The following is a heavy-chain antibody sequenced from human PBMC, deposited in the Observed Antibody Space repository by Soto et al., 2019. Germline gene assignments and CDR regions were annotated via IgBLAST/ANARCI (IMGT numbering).Heavy chain of an antibody. D-gene: IGHD6-6*01. CDR1: GGTFSSYA. V-gene: IGHV1-69*12. Sequence: QVQLVQSGAEVKKPGSSVKVSCKASGGTFSSYAISWVRQAPGQGLEWMGGIIPIFGTANYAQKFQGRVTITADESTSTAYRELSSLRSEDTAVYYCSRDVRQLDYYYYGMDVWGQGTTVTVSS. CDR3: SRDVRQLDYYYYGMDV. CDR2: IIPIFGTA. J-gene: IGHJ6*02.